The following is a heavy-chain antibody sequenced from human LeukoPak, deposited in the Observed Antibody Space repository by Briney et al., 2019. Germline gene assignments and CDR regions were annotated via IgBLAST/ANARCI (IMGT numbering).Heavy chain of an antibody. Sequence: PSETLSLTCTVSGVSISSGDYYWSWICQPPGKGLEWIGYIYYSGSTYYNPSLKSRVTISVDTSKNQFSLKLSSVTAADTAVYYCARENSSGWTDHDAFDIWGQGTMVTVSS. J-gene: IGHJ3*02. V-gene: IGHV4-30-4*01. CDR3: ARENSSGWTDHDAFDI. CDR2: IYYSGST. D-gene: IGHD6-19*01. CDR1: GVSISSGDYY.